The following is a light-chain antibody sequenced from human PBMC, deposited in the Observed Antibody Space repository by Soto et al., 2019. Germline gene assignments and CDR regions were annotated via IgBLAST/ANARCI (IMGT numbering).Light chain of an antibody. CDR2: EVT. CDR3: SSFAGSDSVV. CDR1: SGDIGSYNR. V-gene: IGLV2-8*01. Sequence: QSVLTQPASVSGSPGQSITISCTGTSGDIGSYNRVSWYQQHPGKAPKLMIYEVTKRPSGVPDRFSGSKFGNTASLTVSGLQADDEAAYYCSSFAGSDSVVFGGGTKLTVL. J-gene: IGLJ2*01.